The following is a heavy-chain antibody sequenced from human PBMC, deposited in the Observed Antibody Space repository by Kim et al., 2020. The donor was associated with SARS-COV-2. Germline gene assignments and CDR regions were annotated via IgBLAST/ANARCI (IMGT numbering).Heavy chain of an antibody. CDR2: ISGSGGST. CDR1: GFTFSSYA. D-gene: IGHD1-26*01. V-gene: IGHV3-23*01. CDR3: AKDILGAAEWELLAGFAS. J-gene: IGHJ4*02. Sequence: GGSLRLSCAASGFTFSSYAMSWVRQAPGKGLEWVSAISGSGGSTYYADSVKGRFTISRDNSKNTLYLQMNSLRAEDTAVYYCAKDILGAAEWELLAGFASWGQGTLVTVSS.